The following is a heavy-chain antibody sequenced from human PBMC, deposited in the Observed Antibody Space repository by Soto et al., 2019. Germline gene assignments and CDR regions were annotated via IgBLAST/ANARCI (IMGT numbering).Heavy chain of an antibody. V-gene: IGHV4-30-4*01. CDR3: ASEVNRVGDSDAFDI. CDR2: IYKSGST. D-gene: IGHD2-21*02. CDR1: GGSISSGDYY. Sequence: QVQLQESGPGLVKPSQTLSLTCTVSGGSISSGDYYWSWIRQPPGKGLEWIGYIYKSGSTYYNPSLKSRVTISVDTSKNQFSLKLSSVTAADTAVYYCASEVNRVGDSDAFDIWGQGTMVTVSS. J-gene: IGHJ3*02.